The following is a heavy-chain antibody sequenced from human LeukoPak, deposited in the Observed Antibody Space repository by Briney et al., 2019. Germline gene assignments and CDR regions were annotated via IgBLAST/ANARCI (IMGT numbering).Heavy chain of an antibody. CDR3: ARRVVFRQNRGYCSGGSCQNWFDP. CDR1: GGSISSYY. Sequence: SETLSLTCTVSGGSISSYYWSWIRQPPGKGLEWIGYIYTSGSTNYNPSLKSRVTISVDTSKNQCSLKLSSVTAADTAVYYCARRVVFRQNRGYCSGGSCQNWFDPWGQGTLVTVSS. J-gene: IGHJ5*02. D-gene: IGHD2-15*01. V-gene: IGHV4-4*09. CDR2: IYTSGST.